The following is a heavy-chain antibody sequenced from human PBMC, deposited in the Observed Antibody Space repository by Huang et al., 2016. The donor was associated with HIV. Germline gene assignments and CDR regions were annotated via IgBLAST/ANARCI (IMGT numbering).Heavy chain of an antibody. Sequence: EVQLVESGGGLVQPGGALRLSCEASGFTFSTYSMTWVRQAAGKGLEWVSYISSSSSTIYYADSVKGRFTISRDNAKNSLFLQMNSLRDEDTAVYYCARGIRYFGVVAYFDYWGQGALVTVSS. CDR3: ARGIRYFGVVAYFDY. CDR2: ISSSSSTI. CDR1: GFTFSTYS. V-gene: IGHV3-48*02. D-gene: IGHD3-3*01. J-gene: IGHJ4*02.